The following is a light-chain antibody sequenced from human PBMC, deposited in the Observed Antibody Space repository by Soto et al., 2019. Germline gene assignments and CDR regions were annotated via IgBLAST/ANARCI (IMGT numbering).Light chain of an antibody. J-gene: IGKJ4*02. CDR1: QSVSPSS. V-gene: IGKV3-20*01. CDR3: QQFAGS. CDR2: GAS. Sequence: EILLTQSPGTLSLSPGERATLSCRARQSVSPSSLAWYQQRPGQSPRLLIYGASSRATGIPDRFSGRGSGTDFTLIISRLEPEDFAVYYCQQFAGSFGGGTKV.